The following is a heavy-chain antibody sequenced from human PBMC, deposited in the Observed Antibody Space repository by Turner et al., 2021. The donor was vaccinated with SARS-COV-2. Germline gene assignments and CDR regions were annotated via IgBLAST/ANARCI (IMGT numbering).Heavy chain of an antibody. CDR1: GYTLIELS. J-gene: IGHJ6*02. V-gene: IGHV1-24*01. D-gene: IGHD6-19*01. CDR2: FDPEDVET. Sequence: QVQLLQSGAEVKTPGASVKVSCQVSGYTLIELSIHWVRQAPGKGHEWMGGFDPEDVETIYEQKFQGRVTMTEDTSTDTAYMELSSLRSEDTAVYYCATVFAVAGLSYGMDVWGQGTTVTVSS. CDR3: ATVFAVAGLSYGMDV.